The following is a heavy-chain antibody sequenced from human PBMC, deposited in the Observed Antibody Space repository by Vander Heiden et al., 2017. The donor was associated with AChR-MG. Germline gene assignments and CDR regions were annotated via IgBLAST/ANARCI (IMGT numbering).Heavy chain of an antibody. CDR2: IYHTGST. J-gene: IGHJ4*02. Sequence: QVQLQEWGPGLAKPSGTLSTTCDFPGGPVGSSHWWTRVRHPPGKGLEWIGEIYHTGSTKYTPSLNSLVSMSVDKSHNPFSRSVSSVTAAATAVYYCGIRGASSDAGAYYGLDFLGQGALVTVS. D-gene: IGHD3-10*01. CDR3: GIRGASSDAGAYYGLDF. CDR1: GGPVGSSHW. V-gene: IGHV4-4*02.